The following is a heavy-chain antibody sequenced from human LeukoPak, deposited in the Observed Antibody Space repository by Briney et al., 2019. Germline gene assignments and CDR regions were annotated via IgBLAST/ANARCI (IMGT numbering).Heavy chain of an antibody. CDR3: ARDSRRYCSSTSCPRFYY. Sequence: ASVKVSCKASGYTFTGYGSSWVRQAPGQGLEWMGWISAYNGNTNYAQKLQGRVTMTTDTSTSTAYMELRSLRSDDTAVYYCARDSRRYCSSTSCPRFYYLGEGTLVTVSS. D-gene: IGHD2-2*01. V-gene: IGHV1-18*01. CDR1: GYTFTGYG. CDR2: ISAYNGNT. J-gene: IGHJ4*02.